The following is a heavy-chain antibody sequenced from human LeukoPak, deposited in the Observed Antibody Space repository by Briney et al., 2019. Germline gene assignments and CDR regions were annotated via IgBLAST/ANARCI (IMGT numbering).Heavy chain of an antibody. J-gene: IGHJ5*02. CDR3: AAPRASYCGGDCSNVFDP. CDR2: IKHSGST. V-gene: IGHV4-34*01. D-gene: IGHD2-21*02. Sequence: KRAETLSLTCACYGGSFSGCYWSWIGQPAGKGLEWIGEIKHSGSTNYNPSLKSRVTISVDSSKNQHSLKLSSVTAADAAVYYRAAPRASYCGGDCSNVFDPWGQGTLVTVSS. CDR1: GGSFSGCY.